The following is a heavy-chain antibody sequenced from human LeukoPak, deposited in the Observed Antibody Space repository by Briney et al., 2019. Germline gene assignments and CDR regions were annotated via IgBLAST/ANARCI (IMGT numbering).Heavy chain of an antibody. D-gene: IGHD6-19*01. CDR3: ARDAYSSGWDNSGDYYYYGMDV. CDR2: IYTSGST. V-gene: IGHV4-4*07. CDR1: GGSISSYY. J-gene: IGHJ6*02. Sequence: SETLSLTCTVSGGSISSYYWSWIRQPAGKGLEWIGRIYTSGSTNYNPSLKSRVTMSVDTSKNQFSLKLSSVTAADTAVYYYARDAYSSGWDNSGDYYYYGMDVWGQGTLVTVSS.